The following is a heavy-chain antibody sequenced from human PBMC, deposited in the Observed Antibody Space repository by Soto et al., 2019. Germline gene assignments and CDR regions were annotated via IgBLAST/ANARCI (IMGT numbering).Heavy chain of an antibody. D-gene: IGHD3-16*02. J-gene: IGHJ4*02. V-gene: IGHV3-23*01. CDR1: GFTFSSYA. Sequence: GGSLRLSCAASGFTFSSYAMSWVRQAPGKGLEWVSAISGSGGSTYYADSVKGRFTISRDNSKNTLYLQMNSLTAADTAVYYCARAGNLRLGELSLVNDYWGQGTLVTVSS. CDR3: ARAGNLRLGELSLVNDY. CDR2: ISGSGGST.